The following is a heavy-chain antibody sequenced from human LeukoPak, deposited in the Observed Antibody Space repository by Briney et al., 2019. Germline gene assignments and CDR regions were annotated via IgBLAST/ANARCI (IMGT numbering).Heavy chain of an antibody. V-gene: IGHV3-7*03. J-gene: IGHJ4*02. CDR1: GFTFSSYW. Sequence: GGSLRLSCADSGFTFSSYWMSWVRQAPGKGLEWVANIKQDGSEKYYVDSVKGRFTISRDNAKNSLYLQMNSLRAEDAAVYYCAKAPVTSCRGAFCYPFDYWGQGTLVTVSS. CDR3: AKAPVTSCRGAFCYPFDY. CDR2: IKQDGSEK. D-gene: IGHD2-15*01.